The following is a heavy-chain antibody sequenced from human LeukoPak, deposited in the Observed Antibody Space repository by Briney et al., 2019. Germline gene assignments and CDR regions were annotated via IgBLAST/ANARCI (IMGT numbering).Heavy chain of an antibody. D-gene: IGHD3-22*01. CDR3: ARDLDDSSGNLFPFDY. V-gene: IGHV6-1*01. J-gene: IGHJ4*02. CDR2: TYYRSKWYN. Sequence: SQTLSLTCAISGDSVSSNSAAWSWIRQSPSRGLEWLGRTYYRSKWYNDYAVSVKSRITINPDTSKNQFSLQLNSVTPEDTAVYYCARDLDDSSGNLFPFDYWGQGTLVAVSS. CDR1: GDSVSSNSAA.